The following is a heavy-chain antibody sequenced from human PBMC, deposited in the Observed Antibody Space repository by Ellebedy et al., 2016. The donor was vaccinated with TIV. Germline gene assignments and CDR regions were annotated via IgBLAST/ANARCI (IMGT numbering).Heavy chain of an antibody. CDR2: INHSGST. CDR3: ARVNHYYDFWSGYARRANFDY. Sequence: SETLSLXXAVYGGSFSGYYWSWIRQPPGKGLEWIGEINHSGSTNYNPSLKSRVTISVDTSKNQFSLKLSSVTAADTAVYYCARVNHYYDFWSGYARRANFDYWGQGTLVTVSS. CDR1: GGSFSGYY. J-gene: IGHJ4*02. V-gene: IGHV4-34*01. D-gene: IGHD3-3*01.